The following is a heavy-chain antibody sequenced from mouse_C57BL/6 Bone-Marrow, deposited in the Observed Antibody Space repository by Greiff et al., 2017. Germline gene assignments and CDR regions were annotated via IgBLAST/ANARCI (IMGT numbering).Heavy chain of an antibody. CDR1: GYTFTSYW. J-gene: IGHJ3*01. D-gene: IGHD2-12*01. V-gene: IGHV1-59*01. CDR2: IDPSDSYT. CDR3: ARDHLYSSWFAY. Sequence: VQLQQPGAELVRPGTSVKLSCKASGYTFTSYWLPWVKQRPGQGLEWIGVIDPSDSYTTYNQKFKGKATLTVDTSSSTAYMQRSSLTSEDSAVYYCARDHLYSSWFAYWGKGTLVTVSA.